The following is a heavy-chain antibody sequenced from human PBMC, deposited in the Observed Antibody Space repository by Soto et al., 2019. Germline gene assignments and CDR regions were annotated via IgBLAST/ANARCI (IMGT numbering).Heavy chain of an antibody. CDR2: IYHSGNT. CDR3: ARRLGEGRGDF. Sequence: QVQLQESGPGLVKPSGTLSLTCAVSGGSISSSNWWSWVRQPPGKGLEWIGEIYHSGNTNYNPSPKRTATMAEDKSRDQFAPKLGPGTAGETAGYYLARRLGEGRGDFWGQGTLGTVSS. V-gene: IGHV4-4*02. CDR1: GGSISSSNW. D-gene: IGHD3-16*01. J-gene: IGHJ4*02.